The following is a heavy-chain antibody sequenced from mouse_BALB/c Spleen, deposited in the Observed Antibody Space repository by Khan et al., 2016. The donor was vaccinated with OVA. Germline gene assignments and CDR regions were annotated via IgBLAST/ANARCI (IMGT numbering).Heavy chain of an antibody. J-gene: IGHJ2*01. D-gene: IGHD1-1*01. CDR2: ISYNGNT. CDR1: GYSITSDYA. CDR3: ARIYGGDFDY. V-gene: IGHV3-2*02. Sequence: EVQLQESGPGLVKPSQSLSLTCTVTGYSITSDYAWNWIRQFPGNKLEWMGYISYNGNTKYNPYLKSRISITRDTSKNQFFLQLNSVTPEDTATYYCARIYGGDFDYWGQGTTLTVSS.